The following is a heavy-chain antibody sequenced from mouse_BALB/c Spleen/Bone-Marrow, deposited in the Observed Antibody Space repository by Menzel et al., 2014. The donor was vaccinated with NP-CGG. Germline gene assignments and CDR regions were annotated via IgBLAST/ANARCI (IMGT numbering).Heavy chain of an antibody. CDR1: GYAFTNYL. Sequence: VKLQESGAELVRPGTSVKVSCKASGYAFTNYLIEWVKQRPGQGLEWIGVINPGSGGTNYNEKFKGKATLTADKSSSTAYMQLSSLTSDDSAVCFCARQLGPPYAMDYWGQGTSVTVSS. D-gene: IGHD3-1*01. V-gene: IGHV1-54*01. J-gene: IGHJ4*01. CDR2: INPGSGGT. CDR3: ARQLGPPYAMDY.